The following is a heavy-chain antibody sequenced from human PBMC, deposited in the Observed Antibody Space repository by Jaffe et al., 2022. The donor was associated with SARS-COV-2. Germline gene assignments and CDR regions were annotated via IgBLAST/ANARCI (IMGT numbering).Heavy chain of an antibody. CDR1: GGSISSSNW. V-gene: IGHV4-4*02. D-gene: IGHD3-22*01. Sequence: QVQLQESGPGLVKPSGTLSLTCAVSGGSISSSNWWSWVRQPPGKGLEWIGEIYHSGSTNYNPSLKSRVTISVDKSKNQFSLKLSSVTAADTAVYYCARVVVQSKNYYDSSGYGVLYYFDYWGQGTLVTVSS. CDR3: ARVVVQSKNYYDSSGYGVLYYFDY. CDR2: IYHSGST. J-gene: IGHJ4*02.